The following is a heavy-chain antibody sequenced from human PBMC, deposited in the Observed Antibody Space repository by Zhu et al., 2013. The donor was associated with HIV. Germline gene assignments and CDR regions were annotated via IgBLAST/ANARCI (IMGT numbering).Heavy chain of an antibody. D-gene: IGHD6-19*01. CDR3: ARARIAVAGQGVSGDY. CDR1: GYTFTSYA. CDR2: INAGNGNT. Sequence: QVQLVQSGAEVKKPGASVKVSCKASGYTFTSYAMHWVRQAPGQRLEWMGWINAGNGNTKYSQKFQGRVTITRDTSASTAYMELSSLRSEDTAVYYCARARIAVAGQGVSGDYWGQGTLVTVSS. J-gene: IGHJ4*02. V-gene: IGHV1-3*01.